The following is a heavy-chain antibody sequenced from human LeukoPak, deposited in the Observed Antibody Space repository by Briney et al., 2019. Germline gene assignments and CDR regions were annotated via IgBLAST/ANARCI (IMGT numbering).Heavy chain of an antibody. CDR1: GYTFTSYY. CDR3: ARARYGDAFDI. V-gene: IGHV1-46*01. J-gene: IGHJ3*02. CDR2: INPSGGST. D-gene: IGHD3-16*01. Sequence: EASVTVSCKASGYTFTSYYMHWVRQAPGQGLEWMGIINPSGGSTSYAQKFPGRVTMTRDMSTSTVYMELSSLRSEDTAVYYCARARYGDAFDIWGQGTMVTVSS.